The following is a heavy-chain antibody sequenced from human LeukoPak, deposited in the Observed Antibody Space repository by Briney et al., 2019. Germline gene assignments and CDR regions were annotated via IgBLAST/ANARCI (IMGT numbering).Heavy chain of an antibody. CDR2: ITSGGDYI. CDR3: ARGSYRWELLGYFDY. Sequence: PGGSLRLSCAASGFTFNTFNMNWVRQAPGKGLEWVSSITSGGDYIYYADSVKGRFTISRDNSKNTLYLQMNSLRGEDTAVYYCARGSYRWELLGYFDYWGQGTLVTVSS. D-gene: IGHD1-26*01. CDR1: GFTFNTFN. J-gene: IGHJ4*02. V-gene: IGHV3-21*01.